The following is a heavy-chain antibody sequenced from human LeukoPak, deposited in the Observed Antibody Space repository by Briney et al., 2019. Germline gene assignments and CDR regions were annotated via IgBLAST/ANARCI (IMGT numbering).Heavy chain of an antibody. CDR2: IKSTRDEGVT. CDR1: GFTFKNAW. CDR3: TTALNFDIASFDV. J-gene: IGHJ3*01. D-gene: IGHD2-15*01. V-gene: IGHV3-15*01. Sequence: GGSLRLSCEASGFTFKNAWMIWVRQAPGKGPEWVGRIKSTRDEGVTEYAAPLKGRFTISRDDSKNTVYLQMSSLITDDTGVYYCTTALNFDIASFDVWGQGTLVTVSS.